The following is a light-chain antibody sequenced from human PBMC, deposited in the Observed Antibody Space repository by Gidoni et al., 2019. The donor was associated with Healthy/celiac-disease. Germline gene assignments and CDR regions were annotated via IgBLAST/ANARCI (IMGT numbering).Light chain of an antibody. J-gene: IGLJ2*01. CDR3: SSYTSSSTL. V-gene: IGLV2-14*03. Sequence: QSALTQPASVSGSPGQSITISCTGTSSDVGGYNYVSWYQQHPGKAPKLMIYDVSNRPSGVSKRFSCSKSGNTAPLTLPWLPAEEEAYYYFSSYTSSSTLFGGGNKLTVL. CDR2: DVS. CDR1: SSDVGGYNY.